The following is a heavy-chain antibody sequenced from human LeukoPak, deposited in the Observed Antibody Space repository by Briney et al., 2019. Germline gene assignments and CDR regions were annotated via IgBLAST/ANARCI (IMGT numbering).Heavy chain of an antibody. J-gene: IGHJ4*02. Sequence: PGGSLRLSCAPSGFTLSSNYMSWVRQAPGKGLERVSIIYSGGSTYYADSVKGRFTFSRDNSKNTLYLQMNSLRAEDTAVYYCARSTDSSGSTIDYWGQGTLVTVSS. D-gene: IGHD3-22*01. CDR3: ARSTDSSGSTIDY. CDR2: IYSGGST. CDR1: GFTLSSNY. V-gene: IGHV3-53*01.